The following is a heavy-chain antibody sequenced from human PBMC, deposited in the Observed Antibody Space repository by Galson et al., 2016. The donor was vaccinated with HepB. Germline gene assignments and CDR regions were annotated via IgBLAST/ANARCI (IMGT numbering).Heavy chain of an antibody. Sequence: SVKVSCKASGYTFTGYYIHWVRQAPGLGLEWMGIIDPTGGSTSYPQKFQGTVTMTRDTSTSTIYMQLRSLRSEAPAVYYCATAKYFHDSRGYISYLAYFDYWGQGTLVTVSS. V-gene: IGHV1-46*01. J-gene: IGHJ4*02. CDR1: GYTFTGYY. D-gene: IGHD3-22*01. CDR2: IDPTGGST. CDR3: ATAKYFHDSRGYISYLAYFDY.